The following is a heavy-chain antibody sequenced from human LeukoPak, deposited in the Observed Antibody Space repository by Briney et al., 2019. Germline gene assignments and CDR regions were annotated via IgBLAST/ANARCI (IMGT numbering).Heavy chain of an antibody. CDR3: ARDLGSYYYDSSGYCFWFDP. CDR1: GGSISGYY. V-gene: IGHV4-4*07. CDR2: VYTSGST. Sequence: SETLSLTCTVSGGSISGYYWSWIRQPAARGREWIGRVYTSGSTNYNPSLKSRVTMSIDTSKNQFSLNLSSVTAADTAVYYCARDLGSYYYDSSGYCFWFDPWGQGTLVTVSS. D-gene: IGHD3-22*01. J-gene: IGHJ5*02.